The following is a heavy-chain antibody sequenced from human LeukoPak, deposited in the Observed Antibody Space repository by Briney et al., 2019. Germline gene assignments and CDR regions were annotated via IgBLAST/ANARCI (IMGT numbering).Heavy chain of an antibody. J-gene: IGHJ6*03. Sequence: GGSLRLSCAASGFTFSSYWMSWVRQARGKGLEWVANIKQDGSEKYYVDSVKGRFTISRDNAKNSLYLQMNSLRAEDTAVYYCARDAIVGYSGYDFLYYYMDVWGKGTTVTVSS. CDR3: ARDAIVGYSGYDFLYYYMDV. V-gene: IGHV3-7*01. CDR2: IKQDGSEK. CDR1: GFTFSSYW. D-gene: IGHD5-12*01.